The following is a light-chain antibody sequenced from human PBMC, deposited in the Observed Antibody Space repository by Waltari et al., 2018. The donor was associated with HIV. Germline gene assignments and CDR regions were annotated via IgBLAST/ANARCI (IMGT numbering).Light chain of an antibody. V-gene: IGKV4-1*01. CDR3: QQYYSTPRT. J-gene: IGKJ1*01. CDR2: WAS. Sequence: IVMTQSPDSLAVSLGARANINCKSSQSVLYSSNNKKYFAWYQQKPGQPPKLLIYWASTRESGVPDRFSGSGSGTDFTLTISSLQAEDVALYYCQQYYSTPRTFGQGTKVEVK. CDR1: QSVLYSSNNKKY.